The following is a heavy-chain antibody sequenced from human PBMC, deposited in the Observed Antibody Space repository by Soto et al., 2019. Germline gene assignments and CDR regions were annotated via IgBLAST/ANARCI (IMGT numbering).Heavy chain of an antibody. J-gene: IGHJ5*02. D-gene: IGHD3-10*01. CDR2: IYWNDDR. Sequence: QITLKESGPTLVKPTQTLTLTCTFSGFSFSTSGVGVGWIRQPPGKALEWLALIYWNDDRRYSPSLKSRLTSPKDTSKNQVFLTMTNMDPVYTATYYCVSGSFPNWFDPWGQGTLVTVSS. V-gene: IGHV2-5*01. CDR1: GFSFSTSGVG. CDR3: VSGSFPNWFDP.